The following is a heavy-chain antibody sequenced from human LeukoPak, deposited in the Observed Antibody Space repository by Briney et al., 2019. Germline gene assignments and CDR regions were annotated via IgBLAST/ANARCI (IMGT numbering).Heavy chain of an antibody. D-gene: IGHD2-2*03. CDR2: IYWNDDK. V-gene: IGHV2-5*01. J-gene: IGHJ5*02. Sequence: SGPTLVNPTQTLTLTCTFSGFSLSTAGVGVGWIRQPPGKALEWLAVIYWNDDKRYSPSLKSRLTITKDTSKNQVVLTMTNMDPVDTATYYCVHSYWILNTFDPWGQGTLVTVSS. CDR1: GFSLSTAGVG. CDR3: VHSYWILNTFDP.